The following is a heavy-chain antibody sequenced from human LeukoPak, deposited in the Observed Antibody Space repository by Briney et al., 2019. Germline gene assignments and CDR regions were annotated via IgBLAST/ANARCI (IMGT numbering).Heavy chain of an antibody. CDR1: GGSFSGYY. CDR3: ARGSQFKRITMVRGAYDPRPFDY. J-gene: IGHJ4*02. Sequence: SETLSLTCAVYGGSFSGYYWSWIRQPPGKGLEWIGEVNHSGSTNYNPSLKSRVTISVDTSKNQFSLKLSSVTAADTAVYYCARGSQFKRITMVRGAYDPRPFDYWGQGTLVTVSS. V-gene: IGHV4-34*01. CDR2: VNHSGST. D-gene: IGHD3-10*01.